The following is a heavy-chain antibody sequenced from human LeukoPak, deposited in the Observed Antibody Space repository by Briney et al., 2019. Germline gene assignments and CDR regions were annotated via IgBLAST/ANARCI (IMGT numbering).Heavy chain of an antibody. Sequence: GGSLRLSCAASGFTFSSYWMSWVRQAPGKGLEWVANIKQDGSEKYYVDSVKGRFTIPRDNAKNSLYLQMNGLRAEDTAVYYCARDGYDFWSGYLSYYYYGMDVWGQGTTVTVSS. CDR2: IKQDGSEK. V-gene: IGHV3-7*01. J-gene: IGHJ6*02. CDR1: GFTFSSYW. CDR3: ARDGYDFWSGYLSYYYYGMDV. D-gene: IGHD3-3*01.